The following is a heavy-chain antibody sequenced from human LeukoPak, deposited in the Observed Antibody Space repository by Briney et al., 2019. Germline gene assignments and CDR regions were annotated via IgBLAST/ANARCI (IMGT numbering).Heavy chain of an antibody. Sequence: GASVKVSCKASGYTFTNYGIRWVRQAPGQGLEWMGWISTYKNNTNYAQKLQGRVTMTTDTSTSTAYMELRSLRSDDTAVYYCARDPGSYRRDYWGQGTLVTVSS. CDR1: GYTFTNYG. J-gene: IGHJ4*02. CDR3: ARDPGSYRRDY. V-gene: IGHV1-18*01. CDR2: ISTYKNNT. D-gene: IGHD3-16*02.